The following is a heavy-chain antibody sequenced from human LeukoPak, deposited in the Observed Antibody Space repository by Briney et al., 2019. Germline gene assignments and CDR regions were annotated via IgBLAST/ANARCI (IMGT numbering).Heavy chain of an antibody. J-gene: IGHJ4*02. CDR3: AKDLPYYDSSGPFDY. CDR1: GFTFSSYA. V-gene: IGHV3-23*01. CDR2: ISGSGGST. Sequence: PGGSLRLSCAASGFTFSSYAMSWVRQAPGKGLEWVSAISGSGGSTYYADSVKGRFTISRDNSKNTLYLQMNSLGAEDTAVYYCAKDLPYYDSSGPFDYWGQGTLVTVSS. D-gene: IGHD3-22*01.